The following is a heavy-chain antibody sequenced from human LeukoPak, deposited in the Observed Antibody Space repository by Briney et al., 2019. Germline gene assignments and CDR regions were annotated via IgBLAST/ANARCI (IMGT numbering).Heavy chain of an antibody. D-gene: IGHD3-22*01. CDR1: GGSISSSTYN. J-gene: IGHJ4*02. CDR2: IYNTGST. CDR3: ASQPYYESSGYYFH. V-gene: IGHV4-39*01. Sequence: SETLSLTCTVSGGSISSSTYNWGWIRQPPGKGLEWIGSIYNTGSTFYNPSLKSRVTISIDTSKNQFSLKLTSVTAADTAIYYCASQPYYESSGYYFHWGQGTLVTVSS.